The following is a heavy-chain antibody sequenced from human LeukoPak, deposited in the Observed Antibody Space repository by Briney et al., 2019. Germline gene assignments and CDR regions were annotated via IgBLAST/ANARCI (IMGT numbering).Heavy chain of an antibody. D-gene: IGHD1-1*01. CDR3: AIGGCQNNCLGYYYYMDV. V-gene: IGHV4-39*07. J-gene: IGHJ6*03. Sequence: SETLSLTCIVSGGSISSSTYFWGWIRQPPGKGLEWIGIISYNGTTYYNPSLKRRVTISVDTSKNQFSLRLNSVTAADTAVYYCAIGGCQNNCLGYYYYMDVWGKGTTVTISS. CDR2: ISYNGTT. CDR1: GGSISSSTYF.